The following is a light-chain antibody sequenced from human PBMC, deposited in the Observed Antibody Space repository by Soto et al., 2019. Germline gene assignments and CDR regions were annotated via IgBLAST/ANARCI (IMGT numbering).Light chain of an antibody. CDR3: SSYAGRNNGV. CDR1: SGDVGGYNY. CDR2: EVT. J-gene: IGLJ3*02. V-gene: IGLV2-8*01. Sequence: QSALTQPPSASGSPGQSVTISCTGISGDVGGYNYVSWYQHHPGKAPKLIIYEVTKRPSGVPDRFSGAKSGNTASLTVSGLQAEDEADYFCSSYAGRNNGVFGGGTKLTVL.